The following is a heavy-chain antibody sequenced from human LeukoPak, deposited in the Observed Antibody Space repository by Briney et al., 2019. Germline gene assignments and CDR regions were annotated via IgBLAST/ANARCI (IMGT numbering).Heavy chain of an antibody. CDR1: GFTFSNDP. CDR3: ARSIAAAGTGGFDY. V-gene: IGHV3-23*01. CDR2: ISGSGGST. J-gene: IGHJ4*02. Sequence: GGSLRLSCAASGFTFSNDPMRWVRQAQRKGLEWVSGISGSGGSTYYADSVKGRFTISRDNSKNTLYLQMNSLRAEDTAVYYCARSIAAAGTGGFDYWGQGTLVTVSS. D-gene: IGHD6-13*01.